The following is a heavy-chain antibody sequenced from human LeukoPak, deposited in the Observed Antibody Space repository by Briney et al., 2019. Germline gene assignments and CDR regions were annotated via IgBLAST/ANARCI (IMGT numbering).Heavy chain of an antibody. J-gene: IGHJ5*02. D-gene: IGHD3-9*01. V-gene: IGHV3-33*06. Sequence: PGGSLRLSCAASGFTFSNYGMHWVRQAPGKGLEWVAVIWYDGSNKYYADSVKGRFTISRDNSKNTLYLQMNSLRVEDTAVYYCAKDAYDILTGTDNWFDPWGQGTLVTVSS. CDR1: GFTFSNYG. CDR3: AKDAYDILTGTDNWFDP. CDR2: IWYDGSNK.